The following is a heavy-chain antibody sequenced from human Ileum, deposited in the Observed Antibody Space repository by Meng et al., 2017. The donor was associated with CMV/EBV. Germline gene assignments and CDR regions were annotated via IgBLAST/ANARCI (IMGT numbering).Heavy chain of an antibody. D-gene: IGHD2-2*01. Sequence: GESLKISCAASGFTFSSYWMSWVRQAPGKGLEWVANIKQDGSEKYYVDSVKGRFTISRDNAKNSLYLQMSSLRAEDTAVYYCAREGLGDIVVVPAAVYYFDYWGQGTRVTVSS. CDR1: GFTFSSYW. CDR3: AREGLGDIVVVPAAVYYFDY. J-gene: IGHJ4*02. V-gene: IGHV3-7*01. CDR2: IKQDGSEK.